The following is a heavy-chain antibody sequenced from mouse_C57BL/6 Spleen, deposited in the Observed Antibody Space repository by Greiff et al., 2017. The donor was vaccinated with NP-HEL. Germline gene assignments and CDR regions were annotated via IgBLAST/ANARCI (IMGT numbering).Heavy chain of an antibody. CDR2: VYPYNGGT. J-gene: IGHJ4*01. D-gene: IGHD1-1*01. V-gene: IGHV1-36*01. CDR1: GFTFTDYY. Sequence: VHVKQSGPVLVKPGPSVKISCKASGFTFTDYYMHWVKQSHGKSLEWIGLVYPYNGGTSYNQKFKGKATLTVDTSSSTAYMELNSLTSEDSAVYYCARGYYGSSWAMDYWGQGTSVTVSS. CDR3: ARGYYGSSWAMDY.